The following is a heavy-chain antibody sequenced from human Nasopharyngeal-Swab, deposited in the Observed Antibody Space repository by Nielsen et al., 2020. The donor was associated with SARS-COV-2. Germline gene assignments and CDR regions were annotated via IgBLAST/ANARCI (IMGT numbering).Heavy chain of an antibody. Sequence: WGRQAPEQGLEWMGWISAYNGNTNYAQKLQGRDTMTTDTTTSTAYMELRSLRSDDTAVYYCAREGLYYDFWSGFDYWGQGTLVTVSS. V-gene: IGHV1-18*01. D-gene: IGHD3-3*01. CDR2: ISAYNGNT. CDR3: AREGLYYDFWSGFDY. J-gene: IGHJ4*02.